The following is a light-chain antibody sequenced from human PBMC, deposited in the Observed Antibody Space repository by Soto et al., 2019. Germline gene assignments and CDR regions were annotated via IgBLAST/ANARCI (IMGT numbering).Light chain of an antibody. V-gene: IGKV3-11*01. Sequence: EIVLTQSPATLSLSPGERATLSCRASQSVSSYLAWYQQKPGQAPRLLIYDASSRATGIPARFSGRGSGTAFTLTISSLEPEDFAVYYCQQRRTPLSFGGGTKVEIK. CDR1: QSVSSY. CDR2: DAS. CDR3: QQRRTPLS. J-gene: IGKJ4*01.